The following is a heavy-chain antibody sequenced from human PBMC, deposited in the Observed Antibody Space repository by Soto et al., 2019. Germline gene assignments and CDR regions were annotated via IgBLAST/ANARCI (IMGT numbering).Heavy chain of an antibody. J-gene: IGHJ4*02. CDR1: GFTFSSYA. Sequence: EVQLLESGGGLVQPGGSLRLSCAASGFTFSSYAMSWVRQAPGKGLEWVSAISGSGGSTYYADSVKGRFTISRDNAKNTLYLQLNSLRAEDTAVYYCAKAGIAVAEASDYWGQGTLVTVSS. CDR3: AKAGIAVAEASDY. V-gene: IGHV3-23*01. D-gene: IGHD6-19*01. CDR2: ISGSGGST.